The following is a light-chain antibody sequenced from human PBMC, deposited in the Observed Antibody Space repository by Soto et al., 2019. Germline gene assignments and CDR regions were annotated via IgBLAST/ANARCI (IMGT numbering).Light chain of an antibody. J-gene: IGKJ2*01. CDR1: QTIRNY. Sequence: DIQMTQSPSHLSASVGARVTITCRSNQTIRNYLNWYQQKPGKAPNLLIHDASSLQNGVPSRFSGRGFGTDFTLTINDLQVADFATYYCQHSYNTPRAFGQGTKIEI. CDR2: DAS. CDR3: QHSYNTPRA. V-gene: IGKV1-39*01.